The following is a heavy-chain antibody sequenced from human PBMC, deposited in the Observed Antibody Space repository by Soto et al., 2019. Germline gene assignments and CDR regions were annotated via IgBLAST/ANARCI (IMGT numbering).Heavy chain of an antibody. J-gene: IGHJ6*02. V-gene: IGHV5-51*01. Sequence: PGESLKISCQGSGYSFTSYWIGWVRQMPGKGLEWMGIIYPGDSDTRYSPSFQGQVTISADKSISTAYLQWSSLKASDIAMYYCATTSAAGKYYYGMDVWGQGTTVTVSS. CDR1: GYSFTSYW. CDR2: IYPGDSDT. CDR3: ATTSAAGKYYYGMDV. D-gene: IGHD6-13*01.